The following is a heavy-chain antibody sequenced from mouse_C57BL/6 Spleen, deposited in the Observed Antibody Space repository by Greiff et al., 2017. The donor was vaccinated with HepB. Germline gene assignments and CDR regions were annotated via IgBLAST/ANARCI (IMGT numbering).Heavy chain of an antibody. CDR3: ARDDYDEGDY. V-gene: IGHV5-4*01. Sequence: EVKVVESGGGLVKPGGSLKLSCAASGFTFSSYAMSWVRQTPEKRLEWVATISDGGSYTYYPDNVKGRFTISRDNAKNNLYLQMSHLKSEDTAMYYCARDDYDEGDYWGQGTSVTFSS. D-gene: IGHD2-4*01. CDR1: GFTFSSYA. J-gene: IGHJ4*01. CDR2: ISDGGSYT.